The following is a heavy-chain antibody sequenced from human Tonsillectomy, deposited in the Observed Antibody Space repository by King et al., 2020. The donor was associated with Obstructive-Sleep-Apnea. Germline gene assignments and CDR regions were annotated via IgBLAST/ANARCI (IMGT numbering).Heavy chain of an antibody. V-gene: IGHV3-9*01. D-gene: IGHD3-10*01. CDR1: GFTFDDYA. Sequence: VQLVESGGGLVQPGRSLRLSCAASGFTFDDYAMHWVRQAPGKGLEWVSGISWNSGSIAYADSVKDRFTISRDNAENSLYLQMNSLRPEDTALYYCVKDRLFRERYYGLDVWGQGTTVTVSS. CDR3: VKDRLFRERYYGLDV. CDR2: ISWNSGSI. J-gene: IGHJ6*02.